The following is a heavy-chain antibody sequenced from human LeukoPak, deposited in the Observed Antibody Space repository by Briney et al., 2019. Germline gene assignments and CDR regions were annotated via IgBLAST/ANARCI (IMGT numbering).Heavy chain of an antibody. Sequence: SETLSRTCAVDGGSCSGYYWSWIRQPPGKGLEWVGEITHTGSTNDNPSLKSRLTTSVDTSKNQFSLKLTSVTAADTAMYYCARARRDYRRSFEYWGQGNLVTASS. V-gene: IGHV4-34*01. J-gene: IGHJ4*02. CDR2: ITHTGST. CDR3: ARARRDYRRSFEY. D-gene: IGHD4-11*01. CDR1: GGSCSGYY.